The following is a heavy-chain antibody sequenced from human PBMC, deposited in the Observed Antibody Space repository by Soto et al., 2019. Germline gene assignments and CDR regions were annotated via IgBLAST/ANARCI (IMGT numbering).Heavy chain of an antibody. J-gene: IGHJ4*02. CDR3: ARLPSRHWVDY. V-gene: IGHV4-31*03. CDR2: TFHSGST. Sequence: SETLSLTCNVSGGAISSGGYHWSWIRQYPGKGLEWIGHTFHSGSTNYNPSLQSRLTISVDTSKNQFSLMVNSVTAADTAIYYCARLPSRHWVDYWGQGTLVTVSS. D-gene: IGHD3-16*01. CDR1: GGAISSGGYH.